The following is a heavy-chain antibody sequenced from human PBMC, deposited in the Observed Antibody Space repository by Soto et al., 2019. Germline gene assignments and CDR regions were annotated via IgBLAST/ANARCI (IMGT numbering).Heavy chain of an antibody. V-gene: IGHV3-23*01. CDR2: ISGSGGST. J-gene: IGHJ4*02. CDR1: GFTFSSYA. CDR3: AKDWNYYDSSGYAYPFDY. Sequence: EVQLLESGGGLVQPGGSLRLSCAASGFTFSSYAMSWVRQAPGKGLEWVSAISGSGGSTYYADSVKGRFTISRDNSKHTLYLQMNSLRAEDTAVYYCAKDWNYYDSSGYAYPFDYWGQGTLVTVSS. D-gene: IGHD3-22*01.